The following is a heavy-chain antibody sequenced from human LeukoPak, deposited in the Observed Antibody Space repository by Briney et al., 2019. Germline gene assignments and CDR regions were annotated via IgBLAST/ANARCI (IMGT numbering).Heavy chain of an antibody. D-gene: IGHD3-22*01. Sequence: ASVKVSCKAYGGTFSSYAISWVRQAPGQGLEWMGRIIPIFGTANYAQKFQGRVTITTDESTSTAYMELSSLRSEDTAVYYCARAHDSSGYYYVGYFQHWGQGTLVTVSS. J-gene: IGHJ1*01. CDR2: IIPIFGTA. CDR3: ARAHDSSGYYYVGYFQH. CDR1: GGTFSSYA. V-gene: IGHV1-69*05.